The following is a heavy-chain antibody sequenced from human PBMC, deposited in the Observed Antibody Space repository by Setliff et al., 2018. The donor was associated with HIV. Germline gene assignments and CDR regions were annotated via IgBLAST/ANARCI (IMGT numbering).Heavy chain of an antibody. CDR3: ARDNLYYNLYDGSPVYGMDV. D-gene: IGHD3-3*01. V-gene: IGHV3-21*01. J-gene: IGHJ6*02. CDR2: ISIGSGGAI. CDR1: GFILSEYT. Sequence: GGSLRLSCAGSGFILSEYTISWVRQAPGRGLEWVSSISIGSGGAIDYADSVQGRFTISRDNSKNSLYLQMNGLRVEDTGVYYCARDNLYYNLYDGSPVYGMDVWGQGTTVIVSS.